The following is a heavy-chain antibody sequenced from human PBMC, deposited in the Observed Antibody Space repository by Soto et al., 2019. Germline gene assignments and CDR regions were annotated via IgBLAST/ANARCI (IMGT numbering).Heavy chain of an antibody. Sequence: PSVKVSCKASGYTFTSYDINWVRQATGQGLEWMGWMNPNSGNTGYAQKFQGRVTMTRNTSISTAYMELSSLRSEDTAVYYCAIGGLWQILYYFVYWCQGILVSVSS. CDR2: MNPNSGNT. V-gene: IGHV1-8*01. D-gene: IGHD3-16*01. J-gene: IGHJ4*02. CDR1: GYTFTSYD. CDR3: AIGGLWQILYYFVY.